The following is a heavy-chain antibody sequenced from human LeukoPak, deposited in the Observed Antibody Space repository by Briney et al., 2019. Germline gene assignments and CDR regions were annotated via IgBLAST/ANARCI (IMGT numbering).Heavy chain of an antibody. CDR3: ARGLSY. V-gene: IGHV4-39*01. CDR1: GASISSSYYY. CDR2: FYYSGST. J-gene: IGHJ4*02. Sequence: NPSETLSLTCTVSGASISSSYYYWGWIRQPPGKGLEWIGSFYYSGSTYYNPSLKSRVTISVDTSKNQFSLKLSSVTAADTAVYYCARGLSYWGQGTLVTVSS.